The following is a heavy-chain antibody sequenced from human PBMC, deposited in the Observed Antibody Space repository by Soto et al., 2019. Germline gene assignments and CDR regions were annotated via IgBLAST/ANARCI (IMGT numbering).Heavy chain of an antibody. J-gene: IGHJ5*02. CDR2: IHYSGST. V-gene: IGHV4-59*08. CDR3: AKHSYYINHLRFDP. CDR1: GGSLTGYY. Sequence: SETLSLTCAVSGGSLTGYYWSWIRQPPGKGPEWIGNIHYSGSTNYNPSLKSRVTISVDTSKNQFSLRLSSVTAAETAVYYCAKHSYYINHLRFDPWGQGTLVTVS. D-gene: IGHD2-21*01.